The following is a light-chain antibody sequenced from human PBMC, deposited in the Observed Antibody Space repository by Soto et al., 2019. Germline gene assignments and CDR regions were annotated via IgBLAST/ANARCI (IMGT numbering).Light chain of an antibody. CDR1: NSNIGKNS. J-gene: IGLJ7*01. CDR2: SDT. Sequence: QSVLSQEPSVSGTPGQRVAMACSGGNSNIGKNSVNWYRQVPGTAPQLLIYSDTMRSFGIPDRFSASKSGTSASLAIGGLQSDDEALYFCAARDDSLNGLVFGGGTQLTVL. V-gene: IGLV1-44*01. CDR3: AARDDSLNGLV.